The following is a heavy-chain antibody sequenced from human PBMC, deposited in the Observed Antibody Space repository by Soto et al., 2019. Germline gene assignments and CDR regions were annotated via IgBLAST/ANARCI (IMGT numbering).Heavy chain of an antibody. Sequence: QIQLVQSGAEVKKPGASVKVSCKASGYTFSSYHITWVRQGPGQGLEWMGWIIAYNGNTNYAQNLQGRVTMTTDPSPSTASVQLRSLRSYDRAVYYCARDLTPVDYWCQGTLVTVSS. CDR2: IIAYNGNT. J-gene: IGHJ4*02. CDR1: GYTFSSYH. V-gene: IGHV1-18*01. CDR3: ARDLTPVDY.